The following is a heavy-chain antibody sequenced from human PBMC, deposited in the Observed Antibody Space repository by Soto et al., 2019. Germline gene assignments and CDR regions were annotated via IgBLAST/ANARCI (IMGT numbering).Heavy chain of an antibody. CDR1: GFTFSSYG. V-gene: IGHV3-30*18. J-gene: IGHJ4*02. CDR3: AKEGSYSSSDY. D-gene: IGHD6-6*01. CDR2: ISYDGSNK. Sequence: QVQLVESGGGVVQPGRSLRLSCAASGFTFSSYGMHWVRQAPGKGLEWVAVISYDGSNKYYADSVKGRFTISRDNSKNTLYLQMNSLRAEDTAVYYCAKEGSYSSSDYWGQVTLVTVSS.